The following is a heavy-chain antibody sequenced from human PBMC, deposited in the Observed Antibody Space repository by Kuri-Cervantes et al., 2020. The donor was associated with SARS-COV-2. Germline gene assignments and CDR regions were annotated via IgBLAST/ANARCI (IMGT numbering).Heavy chain of an antibody. D-gene: IGHD3-10*01. J-gene: IGHJ4*02. V-gene: IGHV3-53*01. CDR2: IYSGGST. CDR3: ASGPGILWFGDDY. CDR1: GFSFSSYG. Sequence: GGSLRLSCAASGFSFSSYGMSWVRQAPGKGLEWVSVIYSGGSTYYADSVKGRFTISRDNSKNTLYLQMNSLRAEDTAVYYCASGPGILWFGDDYWGQGTLVTVSS.